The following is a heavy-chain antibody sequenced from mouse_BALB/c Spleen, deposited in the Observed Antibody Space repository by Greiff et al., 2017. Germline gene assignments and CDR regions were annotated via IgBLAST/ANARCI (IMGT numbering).Heavy chain of an antibody. CDR2: INPGSGGT. J-gene: IGHJ3*01. Sequence: QVQLQQSGAELVRPGTSVKVSCKASGYAFTNYLIEWVKQRPGQGLEWIGVINPGSGGTNYNEKFKGKATLTADKSSSTAYMQLSSLTSDDSAVYCCARVTTARAYWGQGTLVTVSA. V-gene: IGHV1-54*01. D-gene: IGHD1-2*01. CDR1: GYAFTNYL. CDR3: ARVTTARAY.